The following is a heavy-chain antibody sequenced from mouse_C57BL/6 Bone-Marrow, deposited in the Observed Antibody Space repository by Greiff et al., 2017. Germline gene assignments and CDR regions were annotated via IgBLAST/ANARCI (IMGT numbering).Heavy chain of an antibody. CDR1: GYTFTSSG. CDR2: IYPRSGNT. CDR3: LRLGGFAY. Sequence: QVQLQQSGAELARPGASVKLSCKASGYTFTSSGISWVKQRTGQGLEWIGEIYPRSGNTYYNEKFKGKATLTADKSSSTAYMELRSLTSEDSAVYFCLRLGGFAYWGQGTLVTVSA. D-gene: IGHD1-1*01. V-gene: IGHV1-81*01. J-gene: IGHJ3*01.